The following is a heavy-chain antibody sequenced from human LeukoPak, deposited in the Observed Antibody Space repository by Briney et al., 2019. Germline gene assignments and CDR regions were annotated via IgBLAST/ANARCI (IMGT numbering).Heavy chain of an antibody. CDR2: IIPIFGTA. J-gene: IGHJ6*03. Sequence: SVKVSCKASGGTFSSYAISWVRQAPGQGLEWMGGIIPIFGTANYAQKFQGRVTITADKSTSTAYMELSSLRSEDTAVYYCARDRWDSSSAIYYYYYYMDVWGKGTTVTVSS. V-gene: IGHV1-69*06. D-gene: IGHD6-6*01. CDR1: GGTFSSYA. CDR3: ARDRWDSSSAIYYYYYYMDV.